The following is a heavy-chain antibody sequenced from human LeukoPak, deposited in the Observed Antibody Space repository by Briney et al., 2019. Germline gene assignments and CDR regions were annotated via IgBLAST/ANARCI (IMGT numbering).Heavy chain of an antibody. V-gene: IGHV3-9*01. CDR2: ISWNSGSI. D-gene: IGHD6-19*01. CDR1: GFTFDDYA. Sequence: GGSLRLSCAASGFTFDDYAMHWVRHAPGKGLEWVSGISWNSGSIGYADSVKGRFTISRDNSRSILYLQMNSLRAEDTAVYYCARSPYSSGWYLRIPQFDYWGQGALVTVSS. J-gene: IGHJ4*02. CDR3: ARSPYSSGWYLRIPQFDY.